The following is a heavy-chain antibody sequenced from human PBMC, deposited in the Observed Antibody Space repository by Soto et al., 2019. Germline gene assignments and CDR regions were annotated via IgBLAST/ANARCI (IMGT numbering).Heavy chain of an antibody. CDR3: ARPETTDGDSDS. J-gene: IGHJ5*02. V-gene: IGHV4-59*08. CDR1: GGSISSYY. Sequence: SETLSLTCTVSGGSISSYYWSWIRQPPGKGLEWIGYSYYSGSTNYNPSLKSRVTISVDTSKNQFSLKLSSVTAADTAVYYCARPETTDGDSDSWRQGTLVTVS. D-gene: IGHD4-17*01. CDR2: SYYSGST.